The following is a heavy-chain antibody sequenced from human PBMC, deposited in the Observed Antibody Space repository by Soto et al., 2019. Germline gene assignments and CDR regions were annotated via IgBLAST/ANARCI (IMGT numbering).Heavy chain of an antibody. D-gene: IGHD4-4*01. J-gene: IGHJ4*02. CDR3: ARRYSKYIPLDS. V-gene: IGHV3-48*03. CDR1: GFDFSRYE. CDR2: ISSSGNKV. Sequence: EVQLVESGGDLVQPGGSLRVSCTASGFDFSRYEMNWVRQAPGKGLEWVSYISSSGNKVNYADSVKGRFTISRDNAKNSLFLHMNSLRGEDTAVYYCARRYSKYIPLDSWGQGTLVPVS.